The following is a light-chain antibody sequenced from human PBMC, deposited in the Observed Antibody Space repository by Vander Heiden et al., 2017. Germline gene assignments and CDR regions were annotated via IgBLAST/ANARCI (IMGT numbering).Light chain of an antibody. CDR2: DAS. J-gene: IGKJ2*01. V-gene: IGKV3-11*01. Sequence: ILFTHSPRSMAWAPGERASRAGRASQSVSHYLAWYQQKPGQAPRLLIYDASNRATGIPDRFRGSGSGTDFTLTISSLEPEDFAVYYCQQRSHWPPAYTFGQGTKLEIK. CDR1: QSVSHY. CDR3: QQRSHWPPAYT.